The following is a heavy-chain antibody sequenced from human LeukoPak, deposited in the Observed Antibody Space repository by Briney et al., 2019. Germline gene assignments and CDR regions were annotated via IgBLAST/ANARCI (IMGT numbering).Heavy chain of an antibody. CDR3: ARANTRIMVRASFDY. CDR2: INHSGST. J-gene: IGHJ4*02. Sequence: SETLSLTCAVYGGSFSDYYWNWIRQPPGKGLEWIGEINHSGSTNYNPSLRSRVTISLDTSKNQVSLELSSVTAADTAVYYCARANTRIMVRASFDYWGQGTLVTVSS. CDR1: GGSFSDYY. V-gene: IGHV4-34*01. D-gene: IGHD3-10*01.